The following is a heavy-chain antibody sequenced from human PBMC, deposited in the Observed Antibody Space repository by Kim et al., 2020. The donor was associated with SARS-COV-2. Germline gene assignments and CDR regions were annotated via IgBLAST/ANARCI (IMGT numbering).Heavy chain of an antibody. V-gene: IGHV4-31*03. CDR1: GGSISSGGYY. J-gene: IGHJ4*02. CDR2: IYYSGST. D-gene: IGHD6-13*01. Sequence: SETLSLTCTVSGGSISSGGYYWSWIRQHPGKGLEWIGYIYYSGSTYYNPSLKSRVTISVDTSKNQFSLKLSSVTAADTAVYYCARVIHLGQQQLDYFDYWGQGTLVTVSS. CDR3: ARVIHLGQQQLDYFDY.